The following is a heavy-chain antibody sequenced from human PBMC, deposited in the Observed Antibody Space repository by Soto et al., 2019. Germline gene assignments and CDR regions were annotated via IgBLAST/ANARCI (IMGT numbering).Heavy chain of an antibody. V-gene: IGHV1-69*13. CDR1: GCTFSSYA. D-gene: IGHD1-7*01. CDR3: ARGITGPTAFEY. CDR2: IIPIFGTA. Sequence: ASVKVSCKASGCTFSSYAISWVRQAPGQGLEWMGGIIPIFGTANYAQKFQGRVTITADESTSTAYMELSSLRSEDTAVYYCARGITGPTAFEYWGQRTRVSVSS. J-gene: IGHJ4*02.